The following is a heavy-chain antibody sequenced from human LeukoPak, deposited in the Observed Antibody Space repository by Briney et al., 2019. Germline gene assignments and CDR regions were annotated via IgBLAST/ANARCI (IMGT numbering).Heavy chain of an antibody. Sequence: ASVKVSCKASGYTFTSYGISWVRQAPGQGLEWMGWISAYNGNTNYAQKLQGRVTMTTDTSTSTAYMELRSLRSDDTAVYYCARTPPTTVIHYYYYYYMDVWGKGTTVTISS. J-gene: IGHJ6*03. CDR1: GYTFTSYG. D-gene: IGHD4-17*01. V-gene: IGHV1-18*01. CDR3: ARTPPTTVIHYYYYYYMDV. CDR2: ISAYNGNT.